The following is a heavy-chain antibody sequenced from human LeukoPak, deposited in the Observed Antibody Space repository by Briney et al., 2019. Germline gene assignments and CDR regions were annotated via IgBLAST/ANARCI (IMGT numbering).Heavy chain of an antibody. CDR2: INLSGGST. CDR1: GYTFTSYY. J-gene: IGHJ4*02. D-gene: IGHD2-21*02. V-gene: IGHV1-46*01. CDR3: ATGVYCGGDCYTD. Sequence: ASVKVSCKASGYTFTSYYMHWVRQAPGQGLEWMGIINLSGGSTMYAQKFQGRVTMTEDTSTDTAYMELSSLRSEDTAVYYCATGVYCGGDCYTDWGQGTLVTVSS.